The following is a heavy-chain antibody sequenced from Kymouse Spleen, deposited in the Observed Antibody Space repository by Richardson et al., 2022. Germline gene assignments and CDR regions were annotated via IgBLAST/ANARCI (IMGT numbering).Heavy chain of an antibody. CDR3: AREYDFWSGYYHYYYYGMDV. V-gene: IGHV3-21*03. Sequence: EVQLVESGGGLVKPGGSLRLSCAASGFTFSSYSMNWVRQAPGKGLEWVSSISSSSSYIYYADSVKGRFTISRDNAKNSLYLQMNSLRAEDTAVYYCAREYDFWSGYYHYYYYGMDVWGQGTTVTVSS. J-gene: IGHJ6*02. CDR1: GFTFSSYS. CDR2: ISSSSSYI. D-gene: IGHD3-3*01.